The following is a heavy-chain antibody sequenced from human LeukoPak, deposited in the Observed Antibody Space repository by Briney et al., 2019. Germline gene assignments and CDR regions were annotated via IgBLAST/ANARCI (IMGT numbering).Heavy chain of an antibody. V-gene: IGHV4-59*01. CDR3: ARDGKSGTPEFDY. J-gene: IGHJ4*02. D-gene: IGHD1-1*01. CDR1: GGSISSYY. CDR2: IHYSGST. Sequence: SETLSLTCTVSGGSISSYYWSWIRQPPGKGLEWIGYIHYSGSTKSHPSLKSRVTLSADTSKSQFSLKLISVTAADTAVYYCARDGKSGTPEFDYWGQGILVIVSS.